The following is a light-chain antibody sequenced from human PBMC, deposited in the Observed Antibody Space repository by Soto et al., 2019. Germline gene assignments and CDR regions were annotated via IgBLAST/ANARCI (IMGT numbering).Light chain of an antibody. CDR2: EVS. CDR1: SSDVGGYIY. CDR3: CSSSGVTTWI. J-gene: IGLJ3*02. V-gene: IGLV2-14*01. Sequence: QSALTQPASVSGSPGQSITISCTGTSSDVGGYIYVSWYQQHPGKAPKLMIYEVSNRPSGVSNRFSGSKSGNTASLTISGLQADDEADYYCCSSSGVTTWIFGGGTKLTVL.